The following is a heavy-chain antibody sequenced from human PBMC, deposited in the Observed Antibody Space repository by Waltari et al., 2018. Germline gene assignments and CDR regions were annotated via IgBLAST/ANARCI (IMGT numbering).Heavy chain of an antibody. Sequence: QLQLQESGPGLVTPSGTLSLPRTVPGDSMTSNNWWSWVRQPPEKGLEWIGQSHRSGRTNYNPSLESRVTISIDTANKQLSLKLTSTTAADTAVYYCARDRGRGLYLDSWGQGILVTVSP. D-gene: IGHD2-15*01. J-gene: IGHJ4*02. CDR3: ARDRGRGLYLDS. CDR2: SHRSGRT. CDR1: GDSMTSNNW. V-gene: IGHV4-4*02.